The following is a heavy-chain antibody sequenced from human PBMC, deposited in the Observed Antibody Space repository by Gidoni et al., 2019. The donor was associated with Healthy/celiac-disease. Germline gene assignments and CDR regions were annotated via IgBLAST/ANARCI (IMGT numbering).Heavy chain of an antibody. CDR2: TRNKANSYTT. CDR1: GFTFIDHY. Sequence: EVQLVESGGGLFQLGGSLRPSGEASGFTFIDHYMDWVRQAPGKGLEWVGRTRNKANSYTTEYAASVKGRFTISRDDSKNSLYLQMNSLKTEDTAVYYCARSVYYYDSSDAFDIWGQGTMVTVSS. J-gene: IGHJ3*02. CDR3: ARSVYYYDSSDAFDI. D-gene: IGHD3-22*01. V-gene: IGHV3-72*01.